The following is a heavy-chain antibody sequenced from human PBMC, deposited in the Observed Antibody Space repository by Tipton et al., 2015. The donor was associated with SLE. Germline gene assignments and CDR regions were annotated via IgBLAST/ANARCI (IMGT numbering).Heavy chain of an antibody. Sequence: SLRLSCAASGFTFNSYSMNWVRQAPGKGLEWVSYISGSSNTIYYADSVKGRFIISRDNAKNSLYLQLNSLRAEDTAVYYCAKVDRTNMVTSFEYWGQGTLVTVSS. D-gene: IGHD5-18*01. CDR2: ISGSSNTI. J-gene: IGHJ4*02. CDR3: AKVDRTNMVTSFEY. CDR1: GFTFNSYS. V-gene: IGHV3-48*01.